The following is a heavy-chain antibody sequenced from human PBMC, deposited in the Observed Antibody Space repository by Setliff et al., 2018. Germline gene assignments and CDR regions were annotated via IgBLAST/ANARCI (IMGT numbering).Heavy chain of an antibody. D-gene: IGHD6-19*01. CDR3: AGDVVSGWYRRNNYFGMDV. CDR1: GFSLGAYE. CDR2: ISSSGTAM. Sequence: GGSLRLSCAASGFSLGAYEFNWVRQAPGKGLEWVSYISSSGTAMYYVDSVKGRFTISRDNAKNSLYLQMNSLRVEDTAVYYCAGDVVSGWYRRNNYFGMDVWGQGTTVTVSS. J-gene: IGHJ6*02. V-gene: IGHV3-48*03.